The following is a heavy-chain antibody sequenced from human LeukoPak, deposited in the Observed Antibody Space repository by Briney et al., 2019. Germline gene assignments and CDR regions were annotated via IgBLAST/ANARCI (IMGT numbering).Heavy chain of an antibody. CDR1: GFTFSDYY. D-gene: IGHD5-18*01. V-gene: IGHV3-11*01. J-gene: IGHJ4*02. Sequence: KAGGSLRLSCAASGFTFSDYYMSWIRQAPGKGLEWVSYFSSSGSTIYYADSVKGRFTISRDNAKNSLYLQMNSLRAEDTAVYYCARGYSYGSVYFDYWGQGTLVTVSS. CDR3: ARGYSYGSVYFDY. CDR2: FSSSGSTI.